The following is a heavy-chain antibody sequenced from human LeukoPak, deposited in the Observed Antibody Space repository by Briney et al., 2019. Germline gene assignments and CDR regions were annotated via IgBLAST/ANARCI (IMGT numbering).Heavy chain of an antibody. D-gene: IGHD4-23*01. CDR1: GGSISSGDYY. J-gene: IGHJ3*01. V-gene: IGHV4-30-4*01. CDR2: IYYSGST. CDR3: ARPSLDYGGIDAFDF. Sequence: SETLSLTCTVSGGSISSGDYYWSWIRQPPGKGLEWIGYIYYSGSTYYNPSLKSRVTISVDTSKNQFSLKLSSVTAADTAVCYCARPSLDYGGIDAFDFWGQGTLVTVSS.